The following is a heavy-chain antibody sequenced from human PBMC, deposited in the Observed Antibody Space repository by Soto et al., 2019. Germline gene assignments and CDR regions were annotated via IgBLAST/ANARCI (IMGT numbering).Heavy chain of an antibody. D-gene: IGHD3-22*01. V-gene: IGHV4-34*01. CDR2: INHSGST. J-gene: IGHJ6*02. CDR1: GGSFSGYY. Sequence: SETLSLTCAVYGGSFSGYYWSWIRQPPGKGLEWIGEINHSGSTNYNPSLKSRVTISVDTSKNQFSLKLSSVTAADTAVYYCARGRRYYYDSSGYYRESYYYYGMDVWGQGTTVTVSS. CDR3: ARGRRYYYDSSGYYRESYYYYGMDV.